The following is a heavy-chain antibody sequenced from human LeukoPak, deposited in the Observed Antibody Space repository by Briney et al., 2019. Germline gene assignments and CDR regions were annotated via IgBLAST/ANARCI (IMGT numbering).Heavy chain of an antibody. J-gene: IGHJ4*02. Sequence: SVKVSCKASGGTFSSYAISWVRQAPGQGLEWMGRIIPILGIANYAQQFQGRVTITADKSTSTAYMELSSLRSEDTAVYYCARTYGDYYFFDYWGQGTLVTVSS. CDR1: GGTFSSYA. V-gene: IGHV1-69*04. CDR3: ARTYGDYYFFDY. D-gene: IGHD4-17*01. CDR2: IIPILGIA.